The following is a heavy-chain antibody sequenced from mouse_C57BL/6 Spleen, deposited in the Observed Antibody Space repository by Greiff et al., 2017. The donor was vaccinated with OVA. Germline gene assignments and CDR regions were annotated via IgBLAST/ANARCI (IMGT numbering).Heavy chain of an antibody. CDR1: GYTFTSYW. CDR2: IHPNSGST. J-gene: IGHJ2*01. Sequence: VQLQQPGAELVKPGASVKLSCKASGYTFTSYWMHWVKQRPGQGLEWIGMIHPNSGSTNYNEKLKSKATLTVDKSYSTAYMQISSLTSEDSAVYYWARLDRRGFDYWGQGTTLTVSS. V-gene: IGHV1-64*01. CDR3: ARLDRRGFDY.